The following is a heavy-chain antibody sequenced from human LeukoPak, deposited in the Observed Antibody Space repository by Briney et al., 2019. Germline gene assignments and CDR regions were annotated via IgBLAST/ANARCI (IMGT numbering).Heavy chain of an antibody. Sequence: SVKVSCKASGGTFSSYTISWVRQAPGQGLEWMGRIIPILDIANYAQKFQGRVTITADKSTSTAYMELSSLRSEDTAVYYCARDRGYCSGGSCYYWFDPWGQGTLVTVSS. CDR3: ARDRGYCSGGSCYYWFDP. CDR2: IIPILDIA. J-gene: IGHJ5*02. V-gene: IGHV1-69*04. CDR1: GGTFSSYT. D-gene: IGHD2-15*01.